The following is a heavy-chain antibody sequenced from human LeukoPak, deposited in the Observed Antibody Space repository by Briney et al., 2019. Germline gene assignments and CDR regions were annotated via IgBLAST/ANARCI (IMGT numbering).Heavy chain of an antibody. CDR2: TSSSSSYI. CDR3: ARGELTTVTSYYYYGMDV. D-gene: IGHD4-17*01. Sequence: GGSLRLSCAASGFTFSSYSMNWVRQAPGKGLEWVSSTSSSSSYIYYADSVKGRFTISRDNAKNSLYLQMNSLRAEDTAVYYCARGELTTVTSYYYYGMDVWGQGTTVTVSS. CDR1: GFTFSSYS. V-gene: IGHV3-21*01. J-gene: IGHJ6*02.